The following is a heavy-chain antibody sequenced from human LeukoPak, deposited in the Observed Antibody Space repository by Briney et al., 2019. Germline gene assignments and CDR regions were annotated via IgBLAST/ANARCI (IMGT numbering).Heavy chain of an antibody. CDR2: IYSGGST. D-gene: IGHD2-2*01. CDR1: GFTVSSNY. V-gene: IGHV3-53*01. CDR3: AGGTGYCSSTSCSDAFDI. J-gene: IGHJ3*02. Sequence: GGSLRLSCAASGFTVSSNYMSWVRQAPGKGLEWVSVIYSGGSTYYADSVKGRFTISRDNSKTTLYLQMNSLRAEDTAVYYCAGGTGYCSSTSCSDAFDIWGQGTMVTVSS.